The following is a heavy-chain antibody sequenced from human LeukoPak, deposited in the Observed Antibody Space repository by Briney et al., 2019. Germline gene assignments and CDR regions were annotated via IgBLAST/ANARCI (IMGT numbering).Heavy chain of an antibody. CDR2: INHSGST. V-gene: IGHV4-34*01. J-gene: IGHJ4*02. D-gene: IGHD2-2*01. CDR3: ARGRWGYCSSTSCYAPFDY. CDR1: GGSFSGHY. Sequence: SETLSLTCAVYGGSFSGHYWSWIRQPPGKGLEWIGEINHSGSTNYNPSLKSRVTISVDTSKNQFSLKLSSVTAADTAVYYCARGRWGYCSSTSCYAPFDYWGQGTLVTVSS.